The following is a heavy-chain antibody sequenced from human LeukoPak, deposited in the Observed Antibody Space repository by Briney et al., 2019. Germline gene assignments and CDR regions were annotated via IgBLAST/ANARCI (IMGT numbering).Heavy chain of an antibody. J-gene: IGHJ5*02. V-gene: IGHV1-2*02. CDR3: ARGLGPHYYDSSGGFDP. CDR2: INPNSGGT. D-gene: IGHD3-22*01. Sequence: ASVKVSCQASGYTFTGYYMHWVRQAPGQGLEWMGWINPNSGGTNYAQKFQGRVTMTRETSISTAYMELSRLRSDDTAVYYCARGLGPHYYDSSGGFDPWGQGTLVTVSS. CDR1: GYTFTGYY.